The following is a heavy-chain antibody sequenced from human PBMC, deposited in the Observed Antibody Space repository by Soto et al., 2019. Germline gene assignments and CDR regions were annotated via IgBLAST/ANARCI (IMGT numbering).Heavy chain of an antibody. CDR3: ARLSIAAGGITWGQN. CDR1: GFTFTSHA. Sequence: EVQLLESGGGLVQPGGSLILSCAASGFTFTSHAMNWVRQAPGKGLEWVSGIKSGGETYYTDSVKGRFTISRDNSKNTLSLQMNSLRAEDTAVYYCARLSIAAGGITWGQNWGQGTLVTVSS. D-gene: IGHD6-13*01. J-gene: IGHJ4*02. V-gene: IGHV3-23*01. CDR2: IKSGGET.